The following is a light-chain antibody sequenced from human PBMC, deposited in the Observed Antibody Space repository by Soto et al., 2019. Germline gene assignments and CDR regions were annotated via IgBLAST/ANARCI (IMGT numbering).Light chain of an antibody. Sequence: QSALTQPASVSGSPGQSITISCTGTSSDIGDYNFVSWYQQHPGKAPRLMIYDVRNRPSGVSTRFSGSKSGNTASLTISGLEAVDEADYYCTSYRTISTLVFGGGTKRTVL. CDR2: DVR. CDR1: SSDIGDYNF. J-gene: IGLJ2*01. CDR3: TSYRTISTLV. V-gene: IGLV2-14*03.